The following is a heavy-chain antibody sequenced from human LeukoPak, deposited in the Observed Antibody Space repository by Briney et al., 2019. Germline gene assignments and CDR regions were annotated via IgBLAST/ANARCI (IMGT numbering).Heavy chain of an antibody. CDR2: IYYSGST. J-gene: IGHJ4*02. CDR3: ARGDDYGDYHFDY. D-gene: IGHD4-17*01. Sequence: SETLSLTCTVSGGSISSSSYYWGWIRQPPGKGLEWIGSIYYSGSTYYNPSLKSRVTISVDTSKSQFSLKLSSVTAADTAVYYCARGDDYGDYHFDYWGQGTLVTVSS. V-gene: IGHV4-39*07. CDR1: GGSISSSSYY.